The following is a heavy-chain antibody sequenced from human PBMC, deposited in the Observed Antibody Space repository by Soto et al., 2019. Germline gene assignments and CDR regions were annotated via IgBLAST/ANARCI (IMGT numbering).Heavy chain of an antibody. V-gene: IGHV3-23*01. CDR2: ISGSGGST. J-gene: IGHJ4*02. CDR1: GFTFSSYA. D-gene: IGHD4-17*01. CDR3: AKARKPATVTTFDY. Sequence: GGSLRLSCAASGFTFSSYAMSWVRPAPGKGLEWVSAISGSGGSTYYADSVKGRFTISRDNSKNTLYLQMNSLRAEDTAVYYCAKARKPATVTTFDYWGQGTLVTVSS.